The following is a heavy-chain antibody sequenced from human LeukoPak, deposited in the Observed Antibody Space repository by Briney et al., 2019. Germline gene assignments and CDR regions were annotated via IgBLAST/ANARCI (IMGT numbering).Heavy chain of an antibody. V-gene: IGHV3-23*01. D-gene: IGHD3-10*01. CDR3: AKHPSHDPWFSER. CDR1: GFTFSSYA. Sequence: GGSLRLSCAASGFTFSSYAMSWVRQAPGKGLEWVSSISGSGGNTYYADSVKRPFTISRANSKNSLYLQMNSLRAEDTAVYYCAKHPSHDPWFSERWGQGTLVTVSS. J-gene: IGHJ4*02. CDR2: ISGSGGNT.